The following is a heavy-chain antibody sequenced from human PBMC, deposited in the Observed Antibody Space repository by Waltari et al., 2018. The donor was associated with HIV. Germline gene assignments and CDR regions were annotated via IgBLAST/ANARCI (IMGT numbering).Heavy chain of an antibody. J-gene: IGHJ6*02. D-gene: IGHD3-16*02. CDR1: GFNVSSNY. CDR2: MYRGGTI. CDR3: ASVSFIPLGGLIAPLQYYGLDV. Sequence: EVQVVESGGGLIQPGGSRRLSCATSGFNVSSNYMHWVRQAPGKGWWWVSVMYRGGTIYYADSGKGRFTISRDPSKNTVYLQLNSLRPEDTAVYYCASVSFIPLGGLIAPLQYYGLDVWGQGTTVTVSS. V-gene: IGHV3-53*01.